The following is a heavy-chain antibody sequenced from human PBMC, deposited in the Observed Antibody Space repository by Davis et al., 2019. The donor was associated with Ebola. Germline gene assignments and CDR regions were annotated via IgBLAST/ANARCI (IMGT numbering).Heavy chain of an antibody. CDR2: ISSSSDSV. V-gene: IGHV3-48*04. CDR3: TTELVRGDFDR. CDR1: GFTFRSYT. Sequence: ESLKISCAASGFTFRSYTMNWVRQAPGKGLEWIAYISSSSDSVYYADSVEGRFTISRDNSKNTVYLQMNSLRAEDTAMYYCTTELVRGDFDRWGQGTLVTVAA. D-gene: IGHD3-22*01. J-gene: IGHJ4*02.